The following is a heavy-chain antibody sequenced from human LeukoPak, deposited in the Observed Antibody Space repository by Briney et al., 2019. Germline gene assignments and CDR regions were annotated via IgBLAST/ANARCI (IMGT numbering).Heavy chain of an antibody. D-gene: IGHD3-9*01. J-gene: IGHJ5*02. CDR1: GGSINNYY. V-gene: IGHV4-59*12. CDR3: ARVMVTRYFDWLLGS. CDR2: IHYSGST. Sequence: SETLSLTCTVSGGSINNYYWSWIRQPPGEGLEWIGYIHYSGSTKYNPSLRSRVTISVDTSKNQFSLKLSSVTAADTAVYYCARVMVTRYFDWLLGSWGQGTLVTVSS.